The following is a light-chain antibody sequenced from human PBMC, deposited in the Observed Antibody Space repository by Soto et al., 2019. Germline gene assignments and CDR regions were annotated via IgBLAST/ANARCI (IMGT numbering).Light chain of an antibody. V-gene: IGLV2-11*01. Sequence: QSALTQPRSVSGSPGQPVTISCTGTSSDVGGYNYVSWYQQHPGKAPQVMIYDVSKRPSGVSNRYSGSKSGNSASLTISGLQADDEADYYCCSLTTSHTYVFGSGTKVTV. CDR2: DVS. CDR1: SSDVGGYNY. J-gene: IGLJ1*01. CDR3: CSLTTSHTYV.